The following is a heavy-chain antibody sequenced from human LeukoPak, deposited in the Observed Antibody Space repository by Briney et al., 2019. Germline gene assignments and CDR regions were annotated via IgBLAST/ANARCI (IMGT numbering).Heavy chain of an antibody. CDR3: AKDRARGYR. J-gene: IGHJ4*02. CDR1: GFTFSSYA. D-gene: IGHD5-12*01. CDR2: ISDSGGST. V-gene: IGHV3-23*01. Sequence: SGGSLRLPCAASGFTFSSYAMSWVRQAPGKGLEWVSAISDSGGSTYYADSVKGRFTISRDNSKNTLYLQMNSLRAEDTAVYYCAKDRARGYRWGQGTLVTVSS.